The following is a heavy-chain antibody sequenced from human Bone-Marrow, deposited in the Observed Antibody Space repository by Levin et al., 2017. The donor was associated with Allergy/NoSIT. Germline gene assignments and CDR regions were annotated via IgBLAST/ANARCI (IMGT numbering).Heavy chain of an antibody. D-gene: IGHD1-7*01. CDR3: ARVGISATTLDF. CDR1: GYTFTTYP. J-gene: IGHJ4*02. Sequence: AASVKVSCKTSGYTFTTYPMNWVRRAPGRGLEWVGWINTNTGTPTYAQDFRGRFVFSLDRSINTAYLQINDAQPGDTAVYYCARVGISATTLDFWGRGSLVTVSS. V-gene: IGHV7-4-1*02. CDR2: INTNTGTP.